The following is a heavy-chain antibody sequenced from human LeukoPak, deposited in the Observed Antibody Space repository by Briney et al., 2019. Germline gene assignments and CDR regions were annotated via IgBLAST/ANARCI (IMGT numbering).Heavy chain of an antibody. CDR2: IYYSGST. V-gene: IGHV4-59*11. J-gene: IGHJ5*02. CDR3: ARGDGGDFWGGSPGTWFDP. D-gene: IGHD3-3*01. Sequence: SETLSLTCTVSGGSISSHYWSWIRQPPGKGLEWIGYIYYSGSTNYNPSLKSRVTISVDTSKNQFSLKLSSVTAADTAVYYCARGDGGDFWGGSPGTWFDPWGQGTLVTVSS. CDR1: GGSISSHY.